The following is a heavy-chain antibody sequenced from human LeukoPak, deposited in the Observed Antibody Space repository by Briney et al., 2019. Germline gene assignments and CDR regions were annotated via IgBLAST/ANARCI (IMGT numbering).Heavy chain of an antibody. CDR3: ARNHLPAGAPGYYMDV. D-gene: IGHD4/OR15-4a*01. V-gene: IGHV4-59*02. CDR1: GGSVSSHF. Sequence: TTSETLSLTCTVSGGSVSSHFWRWIRQPPGKGLEWIGYIYNSGITNYNPSLKSRVTLSVDTSKNQFSLMLRSVTAADTAVYYCARNHLPAGAPGYYMDVWGKGTTVTVSS. J-gene: IGHJ6*03. CDR2: IYNSGIT.